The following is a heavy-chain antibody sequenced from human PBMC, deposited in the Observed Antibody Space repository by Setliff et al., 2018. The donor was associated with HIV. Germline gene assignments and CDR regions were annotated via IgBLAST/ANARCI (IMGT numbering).Heavy chain of an antibody. D-gene: IGHD3-22*01. CDR1: GYMFIAYG. J-gene: IGHJ3*02. CDR3: ASVSSSGYSSAFDI. CDR2: IGPYNGRT. V-gene: IGHV1-18*01. Sequence: ASVKVSCKTSGYMFIAYGMSWVRRAPGQGLEWMGWIGPYNGRTEYAQKLQGRVTMTTDTSTSTAYMELRSLRSDDTAVYYCASVSSSGYSSAFDIWGQGTMVTVSS.